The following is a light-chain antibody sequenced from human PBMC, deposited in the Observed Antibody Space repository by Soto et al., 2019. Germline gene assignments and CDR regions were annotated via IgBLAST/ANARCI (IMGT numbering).Light chain of an antibody. CDR3: QQYGSSPPT. J-gene: IGKJ1*01. CDR2: GAS. V-gene: IGKV3-20*01. CDR1: QSVSSNS. Sequence: EIVMTQSPATLSVSPGERATLSCRASQSVSSNSLAWYQQKPGQAPRLFIYGASTRATGIPDRFSGSGSGTDFTLTISRLEPEDFAVYYCQQYGSSPPTFGQGTKVDIK.